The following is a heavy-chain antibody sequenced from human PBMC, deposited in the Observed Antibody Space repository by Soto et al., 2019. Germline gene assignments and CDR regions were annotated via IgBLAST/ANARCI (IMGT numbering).Heavy chain of an antibody. CDR3: ARLNYGDYFDY. Sequence: SETLSLTCTVSGGSISSSSYYWGWIRQPPGKGLEWIGSIYYSGSTYYNPSLKSRVTISVDTSKNQFSLKLSSVTAADTAVYYCARLNYGDYFDYWGQGTLVTVSS. V-gene: IGHV4-39*01. J-gene: IGHJ4*02. CDR1: GGSISSSSYY. D-gene: IGHD4-17*01. CDR2: IYYSGST.